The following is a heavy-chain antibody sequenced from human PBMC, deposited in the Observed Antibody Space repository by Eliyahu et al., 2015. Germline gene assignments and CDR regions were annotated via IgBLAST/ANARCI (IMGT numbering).Heavy chain of an antibody. CDR2: XDDADGRTT. D-gene: IGHD1-26*01. J-gene: IGHJ4*02. V-gene: IGHV3-74*01. Sequence: DEQLVESGGGSVLPGGSLXXSCAASGFSLNNYWMHWVRQVPGKGLVWVSRXDDADGRTTNYADSVRGRFTIYRDNAKNTLYLQMNSLRVEDTALYYCARDIGGRYSSWGQGTLVTVSS. CDR1: GFSLNNYW. CDR3: ARDIGGRYSS.